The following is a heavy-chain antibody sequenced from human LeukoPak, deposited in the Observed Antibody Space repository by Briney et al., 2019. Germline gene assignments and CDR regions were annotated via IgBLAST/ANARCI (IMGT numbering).Heavy chain of an antibody. Sequence: SETLSLTCTVSGGSISGYYWIWIRQPPGKGLEWIGFIYYSGSTNYTPALKSRVPISVDSSKNQFSLKVSSVTAADTAVYYCARRRSVENWGQGTLVTVSS. CDR3: ARRRSVEN. J-gene: IGHJ1*01. V-gene: IGHV4-59*01. CDR1: GGSISGYY. CDR2: IYYSGST.